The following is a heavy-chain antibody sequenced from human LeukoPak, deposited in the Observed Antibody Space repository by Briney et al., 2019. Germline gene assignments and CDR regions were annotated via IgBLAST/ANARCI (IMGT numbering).Heavy chain of an antibody. J-gene: IGHJ4*02. CDR3: ARDRAALRYFERGGPDY. Sequence: ASVKVSCKASGYTFTSYYMHWVRQAPGQGLEWMGIINPSGGSTSYAQKFQGRVTMTRDTSTSTVYMEPSSLRSEDTAVYYCARDRAALRYFERGGPDYWGQGTLVTVSS. CDR1: GYTFTSYY. V-gene: IGHV1-46*01. D-gene: IGHD3-9*01. CDR2: INPSGGST.